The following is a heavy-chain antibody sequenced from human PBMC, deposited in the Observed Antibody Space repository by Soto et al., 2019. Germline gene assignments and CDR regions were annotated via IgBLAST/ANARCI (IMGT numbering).Heavy chain of an antibody. V-gene: IGHV1-69*01. J-gene: IGHJ6*02. Sequence: QVQLVQSGAEVKKPGSSVKVSCKASGGTFSSYAISWVRQAPGQGLEWMGGIIPIFGTANYAQKFQGRVTITADESTSTAYMELSSLRSEDTAVYYCARDRRGYSYVQRIHYYGMDVWGQGTTVTVSS. CDR2: IIPIFGTA. CDR3: ARDRRGYSYVQRIHYYGMDV. CDR1: GGTFSSYA. D-gene: IGHD5-18*01.